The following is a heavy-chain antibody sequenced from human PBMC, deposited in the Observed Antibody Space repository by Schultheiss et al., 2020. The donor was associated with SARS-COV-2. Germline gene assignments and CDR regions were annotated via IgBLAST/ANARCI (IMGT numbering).Heavy chain of an antibody. CDR2: IIPIFGTA. CDR1: GYTFTSYG. V-gene: IGHV1-69*01. CDR3: ASGISAVGATYYYYYGMDV. D-gene: IGHD1-26*01. J-gene: IGHJ6*02. Sequence: SVKVSCKASGYTFTSYGISWVRQAPGQGLEWMGGIIPIFGTANYAQKFQGRVTITADESTSTAYMELSSLRSEDTAVYYCASGISAVGATYYYYYGMDVWGQGATVTVSS.